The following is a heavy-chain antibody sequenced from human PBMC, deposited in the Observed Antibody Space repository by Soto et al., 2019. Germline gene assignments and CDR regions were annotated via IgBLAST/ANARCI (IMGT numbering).Heavy chain of an antibody. D-gene: IGHD4-17*01. CDR2: ISYDGSNK. Sequence: PGGPLRLSCAAPGFTSSSYAMHWVRQAPGKGLEWVAVISYDGSNKYYADSVKGRFTISRDNSKNTLYLQMNSLRAEDTAVYYCARDRSPSTVPTYYFDYWGQGTLVTVSS. J-gene: IGHJ4*02. CDR1: GFTSSSYA. CDR3: ARDRSPSTVPTYYFDY. V-gene: IGHV3-30-3*01.